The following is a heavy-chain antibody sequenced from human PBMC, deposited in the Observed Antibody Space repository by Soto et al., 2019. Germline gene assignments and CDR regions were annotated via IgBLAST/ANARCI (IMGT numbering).Heavy chain of an antibody. J-gene: IGHJ4*02. CDR3: ARGDWEG. CDR2: ISYDSDNK. D-gene: IGHD1-26*01. Sequence: EVQLLESGGGLVQPGGSLRLSCAASGFTLGSYSMNWVRQAPGKGLEWVSNISYDSDNKHYADSVKGRFTVSRDNAKNSLYLQMNGLRVEDPPVYYCARGDWEGWGQGTLVTVSS. CDR1: GFTLGSYS. V-gene: IGHV3-48*04.